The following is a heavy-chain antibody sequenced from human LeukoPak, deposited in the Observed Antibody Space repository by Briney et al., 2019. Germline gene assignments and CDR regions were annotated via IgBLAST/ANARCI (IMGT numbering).Heavy chain of an antibody. CDR3: ARPNTGYSRRHAFDI. Sequence: ASVKVSCKASGYTFTSYGISWVRQAPGQGLEWMGWINTYNGNTNYAQKLQGRDTITTDTSTTTAYMELRGLRSDDTAVYYCARPNTGYSRRHAFDIWGQGTMVTVSS. CDR1: GYTFTSYG. D-gene: IGHD6-13*01. J-gene: IGHJ3*02. V-gene: IGHV1-18*01. CDR2: INTYNGNT.